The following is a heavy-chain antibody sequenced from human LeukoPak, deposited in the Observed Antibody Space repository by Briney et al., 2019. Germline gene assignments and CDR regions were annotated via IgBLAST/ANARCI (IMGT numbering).Heavy chain of an antibody. CDR3: ARDFKLDY. CDR2: IYHTGST. Sequence: SETLSLTCDVSGGSISSGLYSWSWIRQPLGKGLEWIGYIYHTGSTYYNPSLKSRVTISVDTSKNQFSLKLSSVTAADTAVYYCARDFKLDYWGQGTLVTVSS. CDR1: GGSISSGLYS. J-gene: IGHJ4*02. V-gene: IGHV4-30-2*01.